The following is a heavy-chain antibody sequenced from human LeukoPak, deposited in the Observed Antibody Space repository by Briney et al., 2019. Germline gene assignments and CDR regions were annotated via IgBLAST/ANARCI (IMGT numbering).Heavy chain of an antibody. CDR1: GFTFSSYI. Sequence: GGSLRLSCAASGFTFSSYIMNWVRQAPGKGLEWISYIGIDSGNTNYADSVKGRFTISGDKAKNSLYLQMNSLRVEDTAVYYCARDYKYAFDNWGQGTLVTVSS. D-gene: IGHD5-24*01. CDR2: IGIDSGNT. CDR3: ARDYKYAFDN. J-gene: IGHJ4*02. V-gene: IGHV3-48*01.